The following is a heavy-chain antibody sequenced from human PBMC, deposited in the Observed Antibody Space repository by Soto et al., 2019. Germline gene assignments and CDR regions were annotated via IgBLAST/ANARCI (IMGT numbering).Heavy chain of an antibody. CDR3: AVPYGSGSYTYYYYYGMDV. V-gene: IGHV1-46*01. J-gene: IGHJ6*02. D-gene: IGHD3-10*01. CDR1: GYTFTSYY. CDR2: INPSGGST. Sequence: ASVKVSCKASGYTFTSYYMHWVRQAPGQRLEWMGIINPSGGSTSYAQKFQGRVTMTRDTSTSTVYMELSSLRSEDTAVYYCAVPYGSGSYTYYYYYGMDVWGQGTTVTVSS.